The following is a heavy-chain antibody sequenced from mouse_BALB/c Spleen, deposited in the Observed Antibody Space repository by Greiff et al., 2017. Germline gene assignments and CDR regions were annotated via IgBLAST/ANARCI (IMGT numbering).Heavy chain of an antibody. V-gene: IGHV1-15*01. D-gene: IGHD1-1*01. J-gene: IGHJ2*01. CDR2: IDPETGGT. Sequence: VQLQQSGAELVRPGASVTLSCKASGYTFTDYEMHWVKQTPVHGLEWIGAIDPETGGTAYNQKFKGKATLTADKSSSTAYMELRSLTSEDSAVYYCTRYPSYGSSLFDYWGQGTTLTVSS. CDR1: GYTFTDYE. CDR3: TRYPSYGSSLFDY.